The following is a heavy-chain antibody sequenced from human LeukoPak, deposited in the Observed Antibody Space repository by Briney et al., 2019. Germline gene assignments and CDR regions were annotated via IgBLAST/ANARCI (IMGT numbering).Heavy chain of an antibody. CDR2: IIPIFDTA. CDR1: GGTFSSYS. CDR3: ASVAPAEMATEPTYGMDV. V-gene: IGHV1-69*13. D-gene: IGHD5-24*01. Sequence: SVKVSCKASGGTFSSYSISWVRQAPGQGLEWMGGIIPIFDTADYAQKFQGRVTITADESTSTAYMELSSLRSEDTAVYYCASVAPAEMATEPTYGMDVWGQGTTVTVSS. J-gene: IGHJ6*02.